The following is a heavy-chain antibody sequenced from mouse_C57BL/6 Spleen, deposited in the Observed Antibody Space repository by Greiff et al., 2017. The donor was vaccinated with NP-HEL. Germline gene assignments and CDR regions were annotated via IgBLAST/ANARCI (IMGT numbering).Heavy chain of an antibody. D-gene: IGHD1-1*01. CDR2: ISYDGSN. Sequence: VQLQQSGPGLVKPSQSLSLTCSVTGYSITSGYYWNWIRQFPGNKLEWMGYISYDGSNNYNPSLKNRISITRDTSKNQFFLKLNSVTTEDTATYYCASDREIYYYGSSYGYFDVWGTGTTVTVSS. J-gene: IGHJ1*03. CDR1: GYSITSGYY. V-gene: IGHV3-6*01. CDR3: ASDREIYYYGSSYGYFDV.